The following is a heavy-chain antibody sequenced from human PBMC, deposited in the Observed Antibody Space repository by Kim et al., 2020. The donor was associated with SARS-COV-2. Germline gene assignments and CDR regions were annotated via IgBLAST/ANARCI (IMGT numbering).Heavy chain of an antibody. D-gene: IGHD6-19*01. CDR3: ARDSFGSSGCFDY. J-gene: IGHJ4*02. V-gene: IGHV7-4-1*02. Sequence: YAQGFTGRFVFSLDTSVSTAYLQISSLKAEDTAVYYCARDSFGSSGCFDYWGQGTLVTVSS.